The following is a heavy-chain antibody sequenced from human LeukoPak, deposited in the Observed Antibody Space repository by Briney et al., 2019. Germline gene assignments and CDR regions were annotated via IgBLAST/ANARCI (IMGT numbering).Heavy chain of an antibody. CDR3: ARDRGYDILTGYYFDY. CDR1: GGTFISYA. J-gene: IGHJ4*02. D-gene: IGHD3-9*01. CDR2: IIPIFGTA. V-gene: IGHV1-69*05. Sequence: GASVKVSCKASGGTFISYAISLVRQAPGQGLEWMGRIIPIFGTANYPQKFQGRVTITTDESTSTAYMELSSLRSEDTAVYYCARDRGYDILTGYYFDYWGQGTLVTVSS.